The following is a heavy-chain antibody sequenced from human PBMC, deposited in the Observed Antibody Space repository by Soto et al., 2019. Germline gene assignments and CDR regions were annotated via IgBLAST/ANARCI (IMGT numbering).Heavy chain of an antibody. CDR1: GGTFSSYA. Sequence: GASVKVSCKASGGTFSSYAISWVRQAPGQGLEWMGGIIPIFGTANYAQKFQGRVTITADESTSTAYMELSSLRSEDTAVYYCARTPMDTAMARDAFDIWGQGTMVTVSS. V-gene: IGHV1-69*13. CDR2: IIPIFGTA. J-gene: IGHJ3*02. CDR3: ARTPMDTAMARDAFDI. D-gene: IGHD5-18*01.